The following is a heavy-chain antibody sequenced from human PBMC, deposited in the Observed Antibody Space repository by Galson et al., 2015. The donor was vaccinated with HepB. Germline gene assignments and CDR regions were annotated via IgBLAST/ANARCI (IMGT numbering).Heavy chain of an antibody. CDR1: GDSVSSNSAA. CDR2: TYYRSKWYN. CDR3: ARGDGAVACIGMDV. Sequence: CAISGDSVSSNSAAWTWIRQSPSRGLEWLGRTYYRSKWYNDYAVSVKSRITINPDTSKNQFSLQLNSVTPEDTAVYYCARGDGAVACIGMDVWGQGTTVTVSS. D-gene: IGHD6-19*01. J-gene: IGHJ6*02. V-gene: IGHV6-1*01.